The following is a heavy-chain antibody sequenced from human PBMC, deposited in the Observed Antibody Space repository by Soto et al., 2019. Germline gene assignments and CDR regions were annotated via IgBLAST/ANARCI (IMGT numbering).Heavy chain of an antibody. V-gene: IGHV4-4*02. Sequence: QVQLQESGPGLVKPSGTLSLTCDVSGGSIGTSNWWSWVHQPRGRGLEWMWQIHHSGSTNYNPSLASRVTISLDKSNIHVSLWLMSVTAADTAVYYCARAPIPDGILVVAAAIYYYGLDVWGQGTTVTVS. D-gene: IGHD2-2*01. CDR2: IHHSGST. J-gene: IGHJ6*02. CDR1: GGSIGTSNW. CDR3: ARAPIPDGILVVAAAIYYYGLDV.